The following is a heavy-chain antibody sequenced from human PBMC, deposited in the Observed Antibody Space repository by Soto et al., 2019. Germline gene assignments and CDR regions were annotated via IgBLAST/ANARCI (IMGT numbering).Heavy chain of an antibody. CDR3: ARDGRVRGVPFGVDV. V-gene: IGHV4-31*11. Sequence: SETLSLTCAVSGDSISSGDYYWSWIRQHPGKGLEWIGSISYSGPTYYNPALRSRVTMSLDTSKNEFSLNLTSVTAADTAMYYCARDGRVRGVPFGVDVWGQGTTVTVSS. J-gene: IGHJ6*02. D-gene: IGHD3-10*01. CDR1: GDSISSGDYY. CDR2: ISYSGPT.